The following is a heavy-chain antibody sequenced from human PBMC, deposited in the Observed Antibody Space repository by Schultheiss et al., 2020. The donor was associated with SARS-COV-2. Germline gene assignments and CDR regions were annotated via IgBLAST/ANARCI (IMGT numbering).Heavy chain of an antibody. J-gene: IGHJ2*01. D-gene: IGHD2-15*01. CDR1: GYSFSSHW. CDR2: IDPSDSYT. V-gene: IGHV5-10-1*01. Sequence: GGSLRLSCKGSGYSFSSHWIGWVRQMPGKGLEWMGRIDPSDSYTNYSPSFQGHVTISADKSISTAYLQWSSLKASDTAMYYCARHVGRNWYFDLWGRGTLVTVSS. CDR3: ARHVGRNWYFDL.